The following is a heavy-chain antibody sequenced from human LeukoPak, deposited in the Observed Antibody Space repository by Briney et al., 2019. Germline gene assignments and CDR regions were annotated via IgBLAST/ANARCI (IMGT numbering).Heavy chain of an antibody. D-gene: IGHD2-2*01. V-gene: IGHV3-23*01. CDR2: ISGSGGST. J-gene: IGHJ4*02. CDR1: GFTFSTCA. Sequence: PGGSLRLSCAASGFTFSTCAMNWVRQAPGKGLEWVSAISGSGGSTYYADSVKGRFTISRDNSKNTLYLQMNSLRAEDTAVYYCARPLRGYCSSTSCYPFDYWGQGTLVTVSS. CDR3: ARPLRGYCSSTSCYPFDY.